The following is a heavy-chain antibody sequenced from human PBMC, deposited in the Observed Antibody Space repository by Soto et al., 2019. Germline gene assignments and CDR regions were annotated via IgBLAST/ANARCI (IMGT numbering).Heavy chain of an antibody. CDR3: ARDFAYFDS. J-gene: IGHJ4*02. Sequence: SETLSLACAVSGASFKSGSFSWSWIRQPPGKGLEWIGYVYHTGRTSYNPSLKSRVSISMDTSKNQFSLNLDSVTAADTAVYFCARDFAYFDSWGQGTLVT. V-gene: IGHV4-61*01. D-gene: IGHD3-3*01. CDR1: GASFKSGSFS. CDR2: VYHTGRT.